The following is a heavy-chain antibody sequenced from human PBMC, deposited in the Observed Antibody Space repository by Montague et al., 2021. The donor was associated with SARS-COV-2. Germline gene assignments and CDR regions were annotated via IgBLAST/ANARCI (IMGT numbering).Heavy chain of an antibody. CDR1: GGSISCTAYY. J-gene: IGHJ6*02. CDR2: IYYTVNT. Sequence: SETLSLTCTVSGGSISCTAYYWGWIRQPPGKGLEWIGSIYYTVNTYYNPSLKSRVTISVDASKNQSSLTLSSVSAADTAVYYCARQTILLRGRAPPGVWGQGTTVTVSS. CDR3: ARQTILLRGRAPPGV. D-gene: IGHD3-10*01. V-gene: IGHV4-39*01.